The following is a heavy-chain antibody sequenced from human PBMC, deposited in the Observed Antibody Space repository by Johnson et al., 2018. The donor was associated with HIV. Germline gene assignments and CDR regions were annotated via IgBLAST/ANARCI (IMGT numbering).Heavy chain of an antibody. CDR1: GFTFSDYY. D-gene: IGHD2-15*01. V-gene: IGHV3-11*04. J-gene: IGHJ3*02. Sequence: QVQLVESGGGVVQPGRSLRLSCVASGFTFSDYYMSWIRQAPGKGLEWVSYISSSGSIIYSADSMQGRFTNSRDNAKNSLYLQMNSLRAEDTALYYCARSKDCSGGSCPDGFDIWGQGTMVTVS. CDR3: ARSKDCSGGSCPDGFDI. CDR2: ISSSGSII.